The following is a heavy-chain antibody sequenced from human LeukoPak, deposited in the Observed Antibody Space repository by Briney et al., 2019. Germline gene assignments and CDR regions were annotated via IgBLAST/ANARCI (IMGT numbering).Heavy chain of an antibody. D-gene: IGHD3-22*01. CDR1: GGSFSGYY. CDR2: INHSGST. J-gene: IGHJ4*02. Sequence: PSETLSLTCAVYGGSFSGYYWSWIRQPPGKGLEWIGEINHSGSTNYNPSLKSRVTISVDTSKNQFSLKLSSVTAADTAVYYCARTYSYDTSGYYWGQGTLVTVSS. V-gene: IGHV4-34*01. CDR3: ARTYSYDTSGYY.